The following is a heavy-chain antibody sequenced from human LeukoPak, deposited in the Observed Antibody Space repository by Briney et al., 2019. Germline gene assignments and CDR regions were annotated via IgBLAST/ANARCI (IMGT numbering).Heavy chain of an antibody. D-gene: IGHD3-9*01. J-gene: IGHJ4*02. Sequence: SETLSLTCTVSGGSVSSTEFSWGWIRQPPGKGMQWVGNLYYSGSTSYHPSLNSRVTMSVDTSKNQFSLKMTSVTAADTAVYYCARLSKGRYFDYIFDYWGQGSLVTVSS. CDR2: LYYSGST. CDR3: ARLSKGRYFDYIFDY. V-gene: IGHV4-39*01. CDR1: GGSVSSTEFS.